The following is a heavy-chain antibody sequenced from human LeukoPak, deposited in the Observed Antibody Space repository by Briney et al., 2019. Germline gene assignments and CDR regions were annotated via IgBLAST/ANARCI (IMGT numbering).Heavy chain of an antibody. CDR1: GFTVSSNY. CDR2: IYSGGST. V-gene: IGHV3-53*01. J-gene: IGHJ4*02. Sequence: PGGSLRLSCAASGFTVSSNYMTWVRQAPGKGLEWVSLIYSGGSTSYADLVKGRFTISRDNSKNTLYLQMNSLRAEDTAAYYCAKGTERYREVSSFDFWGQGTLVTVSS. D-gene: IGHD6-19*01. CDR3: AKGTERYREVSSFDF.